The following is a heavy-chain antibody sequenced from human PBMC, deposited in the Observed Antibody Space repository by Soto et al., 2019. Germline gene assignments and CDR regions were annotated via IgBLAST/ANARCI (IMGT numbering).Heavy chain of an antibody. J-gene: IGHJ4*02. CDR2: ISAYNGNT. CDR3: ARSGYSYGYEAGVSVALDY. V-gene: IGHV1-18*01. CDR1: GYTFTSYG. Sequence: GPVKVSCKASGYTFTSYGISWVRQAPGQGLEWMGWISAYNGNTNYAQKLQGRVTMTTDTSTSTAYMELRSLRSDDTAVYYCARSGYSYGYEAGVSVALDYWGQGTLVTVSS. D-gene: IGHD5-18*01.